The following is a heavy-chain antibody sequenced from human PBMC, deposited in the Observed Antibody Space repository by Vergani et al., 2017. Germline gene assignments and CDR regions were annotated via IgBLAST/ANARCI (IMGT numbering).Heavy chain of an antibody. CDR2: INHSGST. CDR3: ARVFPTVTTFISSYLFDY. V-gene: IGHV4-31*03. CDR1: GGSISSGGYY. Sequence: QVQLQESGPGLVKPSQTLSLTCTVSGGSISSGGYYWSWIRQPPGKGLEWIGEINHSGSTNYNPSLKSRVTISVDTSKNQFSLKLSSVTAADTAVYYCARVFPTVTTFISSYLFDYWGQGTLVTVSS. D-gene: IGHD4-11*01. J-gene: IGHJ4*02.